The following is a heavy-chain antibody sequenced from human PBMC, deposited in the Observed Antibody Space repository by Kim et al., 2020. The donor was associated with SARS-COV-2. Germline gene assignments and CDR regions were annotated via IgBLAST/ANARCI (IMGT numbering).Heavy chain of an antibody. CDR1: GFTFSSYA. D-gene: IGHD3-22*01. J-gene: IGHJ4*02. Sequence: GGSLRLSCAASGFTFSSYAMHWVRQAPGKGLEWVAVIWYDGSNKYYADSVKGRFTISRDNSKNTLYLQMNSLRAEDTAVYYCATDQPPYDSSGYLDYWGQGPLVTVSS. CDR2: IWYDGSNK. CDR3: ATDQPPYDSSGYLDY. V-gene: IGHV3-33*01.